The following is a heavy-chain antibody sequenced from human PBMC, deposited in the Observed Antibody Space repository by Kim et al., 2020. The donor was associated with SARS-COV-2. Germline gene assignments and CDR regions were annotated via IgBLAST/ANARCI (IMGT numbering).Heavy chain of an antibody. CDR1: GDSVTNSHYY. J-gene: IGHJ4*02. CDR3: ARVRPSGHYFDY. D-gene: IGHD6-6*01. Sequence: SETLSLTCSVSGDSVTNSHYYWSWLRQSPGKGLEWIGEICYTGTTYFNPSLKSRVTVSLDTSQNKFSLKMTSVTAADTAIYFCARVRPSGHYFDYWGQGTPVTVSS. CDR2: ICYTGTT. V-gene: IGHV4-31*03.